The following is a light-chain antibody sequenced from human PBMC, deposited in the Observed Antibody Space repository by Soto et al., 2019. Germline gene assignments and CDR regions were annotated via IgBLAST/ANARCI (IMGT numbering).Light chain of an antibody. J-gene: IGKJ1*01. CDR1: QSVSSN. CDR3: QQYHNRWT. Sequence: EIVLTQSPGTLSLSPGERATLSCRASQSVSSNLVWYQQKPGQAPRLLIYGASTRVTGIPARFSGSGSGTEFTLTISSLQSEDFAVYYCQQYHNRWTFGQGTKVDI. CDR2: GAS. V-gene: IGKV3-15*01.